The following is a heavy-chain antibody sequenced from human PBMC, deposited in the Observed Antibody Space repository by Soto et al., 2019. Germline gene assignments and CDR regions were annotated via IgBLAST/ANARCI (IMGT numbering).Heavy chain of an antibody. D-gene: IGHD2-15*01. CDR2: ISSDGSNK. CDR1: GFTFSNYA. Sequence: QVQLVESGGGVVQPGKTLRLSCAASGFTFSNYAMHWVRQTPGKGLEWVAVISSDGSNKIYADSVKGRFTISRDNSKNPLSVQTSSVRRDDTGVYYCAEGGQTFGRVVFHYYGMDVWGQGSTVTVSS. CDR3: AEGGQTFGRVVFHYYGMDV. V-gene: IGHV3-30-3*01. J-gene: IGHJ6*02.